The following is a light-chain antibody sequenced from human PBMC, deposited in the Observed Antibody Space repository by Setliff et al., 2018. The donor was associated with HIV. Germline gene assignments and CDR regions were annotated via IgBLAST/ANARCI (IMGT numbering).Light chain of an antibody. CDR1: SGDVGRYNL. J-gene: IGLJ1*01. V-gene: IGLV2-23*01. Sequence: QSALTQPASVPGSPGQSITISCTGTSGDVGRYNLVSWYQQHPGKPPKLMIYQATKRPSGVSNRFSGSKSGNTASLTISGLQAEDEADYYCCSNTGSNTYVFGTGTKVTVL. CDR2: QAT. CDR3: CSNTGSNTYV.